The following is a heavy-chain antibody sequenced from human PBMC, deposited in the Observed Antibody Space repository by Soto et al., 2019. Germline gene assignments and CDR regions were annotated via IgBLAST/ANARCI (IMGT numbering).Heavy chain of an antibody. D-gene: IGHD5-12*01. Sequence: QVQLVQSGGEVKKPGASVKVSCKASGYTFTIYGINWVRQAPGQGLGWMGWISPDNGNTNYAQKLQGRVTMTTDTSTNTAYMELRSLRSDDTAVYYCARALGYSGYAGMDVWGQGTTVTVSS. J-gene: IGHJ6*02. CDR2: ISPDNGNT. V-gene: IGHV1-18*01. CDR1: GYTFTIYG. CDR3: ARALGYSGYAGMDV.